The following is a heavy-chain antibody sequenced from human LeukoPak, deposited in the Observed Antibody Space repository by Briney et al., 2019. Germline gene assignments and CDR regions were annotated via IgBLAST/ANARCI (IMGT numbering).Heavy chain of an antibody. CDR2: ITHSGST. Sequence: SETLSLTCAVYGGSFSGYYWSWIRQPPGKGLEWIGEITHSGSTNYNPSLKSLVTISVDTSKNQFSLQLSSLSAADTAVYRRERSRGVKDSWGQGTLVTVSS. CDR1: GGSFSGYY. V-gene: IGHV4-34*01. J-gene: IGHJ4*02. CDR3: ERSRGVKDS. D-gene: IGHD3-10*01.